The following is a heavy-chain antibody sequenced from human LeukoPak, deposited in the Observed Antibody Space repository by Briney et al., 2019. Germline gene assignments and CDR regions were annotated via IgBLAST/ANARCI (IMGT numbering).Heavy chain of an antibody. CDR2: INGKGNII. J-gene: IGHJ3*02. Sequence: GGSLRLSCAASGFTFSNYYMSWIRQAPGKGLEWISYINGKGNIIDHAASVKGRFTISGDNAKNLLYLEINSLRAEDTAVYYCAKVVWGTVAAAGAFDIWGQGTMVTVSS. V-gene: IGHV3-11*01. CDR3: AKVVWGTVAAAGAFDI. D-gene: IGHD3-16*01. CDR1: GFTFSNYY.